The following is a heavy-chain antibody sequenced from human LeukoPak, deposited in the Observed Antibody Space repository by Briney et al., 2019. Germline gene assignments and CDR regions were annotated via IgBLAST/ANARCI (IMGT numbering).Heavy chain of an antibody. CDR2: ISAYNGNT. D-gene: IGHD3-16*02. V-gene: IGHV1-18*01. CDR1: GYTFTSYG. CDR3: ARDSIMITFGGVIVNWFDP. J-gene: IGHJ5*02. Sequence: ASVKVSCKASGYTFTSYGISWVRQAPGQGLEWMGWISAYNGNTNYAQKLQGRVTMTTDTSTSTAYMELRGLRSDDTAVYYCARDSIMITFGGVIVNWFDPWGQGTLVTVSS.